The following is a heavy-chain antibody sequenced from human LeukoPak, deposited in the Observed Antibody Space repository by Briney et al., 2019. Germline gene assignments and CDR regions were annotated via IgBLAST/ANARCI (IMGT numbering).Heavy chain of an antibody. J-gene: IGHJ3*02. D-gene: IGHD2-15*01. CDR3: ARERSGGTTSAFDI. CDR2: ISYSGST. V-gene: IGHV4-30-4*01. Sequence: SETLSLTCTVSGGSVSSGNSYWSWIRQPPGKGLEWIGYISYSGSTYYNPSLKSRVMISVDTSKNLFSPKLNSVTAADSAVYYCARERSGGTTSAFDIWGLGTMVTVSS. CDR1: GGSVSSGNSY.